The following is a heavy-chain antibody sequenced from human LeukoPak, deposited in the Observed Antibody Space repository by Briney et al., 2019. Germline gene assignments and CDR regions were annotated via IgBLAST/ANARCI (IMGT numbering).Heavy chain of an antibody. V-gene: IGHV4-4*02. J-gene: IGHJ5*02. Sequence: SETLSLTCAVSGGSISSSYWWSWVRQPPGKGLEWIGEIYHSGSTNYNPSFKSRVTISVDKSQTQFSLKLTSVTAADTAMYYCARVFFTFNNWFDPWGQGTRVTVST. D-gene: IGHD3-16*01. CDR1: GGSISSSYW. CDR3: ARVFFTFNNWFDP. CDR2: IYHSGST.